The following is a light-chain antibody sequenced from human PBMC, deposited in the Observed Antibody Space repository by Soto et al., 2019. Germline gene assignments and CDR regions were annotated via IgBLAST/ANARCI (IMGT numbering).Light chain of an antibody. CDR1: QTIISY. V-gene: IGKV1-39*01. CDR3: QHTFLPPLT. Sequence: DINITQSPSSLSAAVGDRVTITCRTSQTIISYLNWFQQKSGEAPRLLIYAVSNLRSGVSSMFSGSTSGTEFTLTISDLRPEDVATYVCQHTFLPPLTFGGGTRVDI. CDR2: AVS. J-gene: IGKJ4*01.